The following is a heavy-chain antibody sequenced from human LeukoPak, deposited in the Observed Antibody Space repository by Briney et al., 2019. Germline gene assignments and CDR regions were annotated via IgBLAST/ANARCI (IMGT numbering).Heavy chain of an antibody. J-gene: IGHJ6*03. Sequence: SATLSLTCTVSGVSISIYYWSWLRQPPGEGLEGLRNIYYSWSTNYNPSVESRVPIPVHPPKNRFSLNQRSVTAADTAVYYGAGGAAGISWLYYYYIDDWGKGTMVTVSS. CDR2: IYYSWST. V-gene: IGHV4-59*12. CDR3: AGGAAGISWLYYYYIDD. D-gene: IGHD6-13*01. CDR1: GVSISIYY.